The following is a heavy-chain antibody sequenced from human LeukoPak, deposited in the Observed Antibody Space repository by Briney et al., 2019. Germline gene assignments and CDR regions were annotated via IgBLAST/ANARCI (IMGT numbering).Heavy chain of an antibody. J-gene: IGHJ1*01. Sequence: SETLSLTCTVSGGPISSPNHFWGWVRQPPGKGLEWIGSVYYGGSTYSNPSLKSRVTVSADTSKNQFSLTLSSVTAADTAVYYCARVVAGTKDFQHWGQDTLVTVSS. V-gene: IGHV4-39*01. CDR1: GGPISSPNHF. CDR2: VYYGGST. D-gene: IGHD6-19*01. CDR3: ARVVAGTKDFQH.